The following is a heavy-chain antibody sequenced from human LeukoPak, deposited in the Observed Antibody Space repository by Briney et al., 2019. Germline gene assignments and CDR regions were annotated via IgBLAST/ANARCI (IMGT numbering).Heavy chain of an antibody. CDR1: GFTFSSYS. CDR3: ARDAVGATNWFDP. V-gene: IGHV3-21*01. J-gene: IGHJ5*02. D-gene: IGHD1-26*01. Sequence: GGSLRPSCAAPGFTFSSYSMNWVRQAPGKGLEWVSSISSSSSYIYYADSVKGRFTISRDNAKNSLYLQMNSLRAEDTAVYYCARDAVGATNWFDPWGQGTLVTVSS. CDR2: ISSSSSYI.